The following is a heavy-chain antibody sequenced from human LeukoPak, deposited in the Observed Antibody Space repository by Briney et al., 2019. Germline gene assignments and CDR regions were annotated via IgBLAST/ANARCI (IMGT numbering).Heavy chain of an antibody. CDR2: IYYSGST. J-gene: IGHJ6*02. CDR3: ARVFYDFWSGPDRLYYYYGMDV. D-gene: IGHD3-3*01. Sequence: SETLSLTCTVSGGSISSYYWSWIRQPPGKGLEWLGYIYYSGSTNYNPSLKSRVTISVDTSKNQFSLKLSSVTAADTAVYYCARVFYDFWSGPDRLYYYYGMDVWGQGTTVTVSS. V-gene: IGHV4-59*01. CDR1: GGSISSYY.